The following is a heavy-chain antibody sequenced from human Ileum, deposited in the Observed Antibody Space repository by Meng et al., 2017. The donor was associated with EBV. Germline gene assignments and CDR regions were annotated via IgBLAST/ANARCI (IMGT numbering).Heavy chain of an antibody. Sequence: HLLLQEAGPGLVKPSAALSPTWSVSGGSITSYSYCWGWIRQPPGEGLGWIATIYHTGSTYYNPSLKSRVTISVDTSKNEFSLKVTSVTAADTALYYCARRDTAWFDPWGRGTLVTVSS. D-gene: IGHD2-21*02. CDR1: GGSITSYSYC. CDR3: ARRDTAWFDP. CDR2: IYHTGST. V-gene: IGHV4-39*01. J-gene: IGHJ5*02.